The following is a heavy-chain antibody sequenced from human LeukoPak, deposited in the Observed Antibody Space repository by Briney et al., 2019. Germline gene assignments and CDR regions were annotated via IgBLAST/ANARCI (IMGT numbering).Heavy chain of an antibody. CDR3: ARDNRYCSGGTCYSGQDY. J-gene: IGHJ4*02. D-gene: IGHD2-15*01. V-gene: IGHV4-4*07. CDR2: IYASGTI. CDR1: GGSISNYY. Sequence: PSETLSLTCTVSGGSISNYYWNWIRQPAGKGLEWIGRIYASGTINYNPSLKSRVTMSLDTSKSQFSLILSSVTAADTAVYYCARDNRYCSGGTCYSGQDYWGQGTLDTVSS.